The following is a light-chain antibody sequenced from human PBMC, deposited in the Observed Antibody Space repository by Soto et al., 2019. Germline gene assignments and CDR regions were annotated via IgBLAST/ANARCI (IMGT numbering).Light chain of an antibody. CDR2: GAS. J-gene: IGKJ4*01. CDR1: QSVSSSY. V-gene: IGKV3-20*01. Sequence: EIVLTQAPGTLSLSPGERATLACRASQSVSSSYLAWYQQKPGQAPRLLIYGASSRATGIPDRFSGSGSGTDFTITISRMEPEDIAVYYCQQYGSSPRLTLGGGTKVEIK. CDR3: QQYGSSPRLT.